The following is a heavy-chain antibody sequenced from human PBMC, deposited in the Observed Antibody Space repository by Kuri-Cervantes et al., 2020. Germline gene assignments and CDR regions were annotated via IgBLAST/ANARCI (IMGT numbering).Heavy chain of an antibody. Sequence: SETLSLTCAVYGGSFSGYYWSWIRQPPGKGLEWIGEINHSGSTNYNPSLKSPVTISVDTSKNQFSLKLSSVTAADTAVYYCARGPTGGYSFDYWGQGTLVTVSS. J-gene: IGHJ4*02. CDR3: ARGPTGGYSFDY. D-gene: IGHD2-2*03. CDR2: INHSGST. V-gene: IGHV4-34*01. CDR1: GGSFSGYY.